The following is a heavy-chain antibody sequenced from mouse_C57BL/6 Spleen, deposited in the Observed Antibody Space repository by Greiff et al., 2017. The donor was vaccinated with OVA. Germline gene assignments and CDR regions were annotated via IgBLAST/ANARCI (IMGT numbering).Heavy chain of an antibody. CDR1: GYTFTDYY. J-gene: IGHJ4*01. V-gene: IGHV1-19*01. CDR3: AKEHYYYDSMDY. Sequence: VQLQQSGPVLVKPGASVKMSCKASGYTFTDYYMNWVKQSHGKSLEWIGVINPYNGGTSYNQKFKGKATLPVDKSSSTAYMELNSLTSEASAVYYCAKEHYYYDSMDYWGQGTSVTVSS. CDR2: INPYNGGT. D-gene: IGHD1-1*01.